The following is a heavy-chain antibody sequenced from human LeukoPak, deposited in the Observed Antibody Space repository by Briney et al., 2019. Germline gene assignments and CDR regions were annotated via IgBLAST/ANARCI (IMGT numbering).Heavy chain of an antibody. CDR3: ATLAHQWLDDY. D-gene: IGHD6-19*01. Sequence: PGGSLRLSCAASGFTFSSYSMNWVRQAPGKGLEWVSSISSSSSYIYYADSVKGRFTISRDNAKNSLYLQMNSLRAEDTAVYYCATLAHQWLDDYWGQGTLVTVSS. CDR2: ISSSSSYI. J-gene: IGHJ4*02. CDR1: GFTFSSYS. V-gene: IGHV3-21*01.